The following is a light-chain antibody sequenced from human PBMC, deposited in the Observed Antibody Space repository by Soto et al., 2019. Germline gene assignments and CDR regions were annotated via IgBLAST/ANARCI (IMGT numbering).Light chain of an antibody. CDR2: DAS. CDR3: QQCRNWPLT. J-gene: IGKJ4*01. CDR1: QNVYNN. Sequence: EIVMTQSPATLSVSPGEGATLSCKASQNVYNNLACYQQRPGQPPRLLIYDASTRATGISARFSGSGYGTEFTLSISSLQSEDLAVYFCQQCRNWPLTFGGGTKVEIK. V-gene: IGKV3-15*01.